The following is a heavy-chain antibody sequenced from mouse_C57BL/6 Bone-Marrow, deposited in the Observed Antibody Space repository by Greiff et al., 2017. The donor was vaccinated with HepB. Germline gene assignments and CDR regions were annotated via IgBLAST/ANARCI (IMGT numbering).Heavy chain of an antibody. J-gene: IGHJ2*01. CDR3: ARERRWLPLFDY. CDR2: IDPSDSET. D-gene: IGHD2-3*01. CDR1: GYTFTSYW. V-gene: IGHV1-52*01. Sequence: QVQLQQPGAELVSPGSSVKLSCKASGYTFTSYWMHWVKQRPIQGLEWIGNIDPSDSETHYNQKFKDKATLTVDKSSSTAYMQLSSLTSEDSAVYYCARERRWLPLFDYWGQGTTLTVSS.